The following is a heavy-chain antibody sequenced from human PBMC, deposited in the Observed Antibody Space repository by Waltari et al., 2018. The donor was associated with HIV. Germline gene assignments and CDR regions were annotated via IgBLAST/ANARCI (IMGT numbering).Heavy chain of an antibody. Sequence: QVQLQESGPGLVKPSETLSLTCTVSGGSISSYYWSWIRQPPGKGLEWIGYIYYSGSTNYHPALKSRVTISVDTSKNQFSLKLSSVTAADTAVYYCASSLIAARPDYWFDPWGQGTLVTVSS. CDR3: ASSLIAARPDYWFDP. CDR2: IYYSGST. V-gene: IGHV4-59*01. J-gene: IGHJ5*02. CDR1: GGSISSYY. D-gene: IGHD6-6*01.